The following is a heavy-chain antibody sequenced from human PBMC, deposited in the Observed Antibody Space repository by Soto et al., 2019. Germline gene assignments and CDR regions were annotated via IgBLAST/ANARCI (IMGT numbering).Heavy chain of an antibody. CDR2: IIPIFGTA. D-gene: IGHD6-6*01. J-gene: IGHJ6*02. CDR3: ARDGRRHSSSSDYYYYYGMDV. Sequence: QVQLVQSGAEVKKPGSSVKVSCKSSGGTFSSYAISWVRQAPGQGLEWMGGIIPIFGTANYAQKFQGRVTITAEESTSTAYMELSSLRSEDTAVYYCARDGRRHSSSSDYYYYYGMDVWGQRTTVTVSS. CDR1: GGTFSSYA. V-gene: IGHV1-69*01.